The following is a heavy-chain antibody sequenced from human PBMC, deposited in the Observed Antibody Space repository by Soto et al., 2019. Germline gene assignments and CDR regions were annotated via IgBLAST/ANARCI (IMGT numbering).Heavy chain of an antibody. CDR1: GFTFRSYA. V-gene: IGHV3-23*01. Sequence: PGGSLRLSCAASGFTFRSYAMRWVRQAPGKGLEWVSVISAGGGSTYYADSVKGRFTISRDNSKNTLYLQVNGLRAEDTAVYYCAKGTYSKGFDPWGRGTLVTVSS. CDR3: AKGTYSKGFDP. CDR2: ISAGGGST. J-gene: IGHJ5*02. D-gene: IGHD4-4*01.